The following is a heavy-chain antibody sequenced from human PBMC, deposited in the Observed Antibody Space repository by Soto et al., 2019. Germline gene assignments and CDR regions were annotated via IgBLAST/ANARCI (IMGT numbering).Heavy chain of an antibody. V-gene: IGHV3-23*01. D-gene: IGHD5-18*01. CDR3: AKVMVKNWFDP. CDR2: ISGSGGST. J-gene: IGHJ5*02. Sequence: LRLSCAASGFTFSSYAMSWVRQAPGKGLEWVSGISGSGGSTYYADSVKGRFTISRDNSKNTLYLQMNSLRADDTAVYYCAKVMVKNWFDPWGQGTLVTVSS. CDR1: GFTFSSYA.